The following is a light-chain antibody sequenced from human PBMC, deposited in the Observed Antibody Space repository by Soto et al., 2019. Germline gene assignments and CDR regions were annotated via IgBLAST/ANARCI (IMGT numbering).Light chain of an antibody. V-gene: IGKV2-28*01. CDR1: QSLLHHNGNYY. J-gene: IGKJ5*01. Sequence: DIVMTQSPLSLPVTPGEPASISCRSSQSLLHHNGNYYLDWFLQKPGQSPRLLIYGGSNRASGVPDRFSSSGSGTDFTLKISRVEAEDVGVYYCMRGLQSTFGQGTRLEIK. CDR3: MRGLQST. CDR2: GGS.